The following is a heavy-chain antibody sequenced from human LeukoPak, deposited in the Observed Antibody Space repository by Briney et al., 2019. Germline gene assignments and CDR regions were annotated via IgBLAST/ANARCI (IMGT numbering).Heavy chain of an antibody. CDR2: MNPNSGYT. V-gene: IGHV1-8*01. D-gene: IGHD6-13*01. CDR1: GYTFTSYD. Sequence: ASVKVSCKASGYTFTSYDINWVRQATGQGLEWMGWMNPNSGYTGYAQKFQGRVTMTRNTSISTAYMELSSLRSEDTAVYYCARACVLAAAGYYYMDVWGKGTTVTVSS. J-gene: IGHJ6*03. CDR3: ARACVLAAAGYYYMDV.